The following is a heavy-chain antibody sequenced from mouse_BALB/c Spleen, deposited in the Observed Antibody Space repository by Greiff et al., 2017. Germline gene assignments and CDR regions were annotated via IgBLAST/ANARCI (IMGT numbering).Heavy chain of an antibody. CDR2: IYPGSGGT. CDR1: GYTFTSYW. CDR3: TRDGITTTGFAY. J-gene: IGHJ3*01. Sequence: LQQPGSELVRPGASVKLSCKASGYTFTSYWMHWVKQRPGQGLEWIGNIYPGSGGTNYDEKFKSKATLTVDTSSSTAYMQLSSLTSEDSAVYYCTRDGITTTGFAYWGQGTLVTVSA. D-gene: IGHD2-4*01. V-gene: IGHV1S22*01.